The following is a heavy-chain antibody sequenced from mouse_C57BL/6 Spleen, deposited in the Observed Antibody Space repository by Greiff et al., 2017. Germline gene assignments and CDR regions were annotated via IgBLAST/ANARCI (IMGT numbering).Heavy chain of an antibody. D-gene: IGHD2-1*01. V-gene: IGHV1-50*01. CDR3: GRDGKRFAY. CDR1: GYTFTSYW. J-gene: IGHJ3*01. Sequence: QVQLQQPGAELVKPGASVKLSCKASGYTFTSYWMQWVKQRPGQGLEWIGEIDPSDSYTNYNEKFKGKATLTVDTSSSTADMQLSSLTSEDSAVYYCGRDGKRFAYWGQGTTLTVSA. CDR2: IDPSDSYT.